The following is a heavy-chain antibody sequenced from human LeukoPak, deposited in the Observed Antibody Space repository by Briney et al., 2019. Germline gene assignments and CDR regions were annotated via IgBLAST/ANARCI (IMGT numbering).Heavy chain of an antibody. CDR2: INHSGST. CDR3: ARRPSRRRYCSGGSCKTGMDV. V-gene: IGHV4-34*01. Sequence: PSETLSLTCAVYGGSFSGYYWSWIRQPPGKGLEWIGEINHSGSTNYNPSLKSRVTISVDTSKNQFPLKLSSVTAADTAVYYCARRPSRRRYCSGGSCKTGMDVWGKGTTVTISS. D-gene: IGHD2-15*01. J-gene: IGHJ6*03. CDR1: GGSFSGYY.